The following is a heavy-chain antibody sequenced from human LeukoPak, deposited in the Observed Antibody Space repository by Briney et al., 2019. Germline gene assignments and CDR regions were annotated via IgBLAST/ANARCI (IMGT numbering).Heavy chain of an antibody. Sequence: NPGGSLRLSCAASGFTFNTYNMNWVRQAPGKGLEWVSSITGNSNYIYYADSVKGRFTVSRDNAKNSLYLQMNSLTAEDTAVYLCARDDYGDYQGFQLWGQGTLVTVSS. CDR3: ARDDYGDYQGFQL. V-gene: IGHV3-21*01. J-gene: IGHJ1*01. CDR2: ITGNSNYI. D-gene: IGHD4-17*01. CDR1: GFTFNTYN.